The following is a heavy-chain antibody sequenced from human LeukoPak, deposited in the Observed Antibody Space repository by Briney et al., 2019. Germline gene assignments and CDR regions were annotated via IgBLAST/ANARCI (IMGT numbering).Heavy chain of an antibody. J-gene: IGHJ6*03. V-gene: IGHV3-21*04. D-gene: IGHD3-10*01. CDR2: ITISSSSI. CDR3: AKEGGSGSYPVYYYYYYMAV. Sequence: GGSLRLSCAASGFTFSSYSMNWVRQAPAKGLEGVPSITISSSSIYYADSVKGRFTISRDNAKNSLYLQMNSLRAEDTALYYCAKEGGSGSYPVYYYYYYMAVWGKGPTVTISS. CDR1: GFTFSSYS.